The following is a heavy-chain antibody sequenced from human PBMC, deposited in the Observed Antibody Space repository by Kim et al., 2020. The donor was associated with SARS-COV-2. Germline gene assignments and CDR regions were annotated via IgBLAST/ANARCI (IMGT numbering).Heavy chain of an antibody. J-gene: IGHJ4*02. CDR2: ISYDGSNE. CDR1: GFTFSTYG. V-gene: IGHV3-30*18. Sequence: GGSLRLSCAASGFTFSTYGMHWVRQAPGKGLEWVAVISYDGSNEYYADSVKGRSTISRDNSKNTLYLQMNSLRAEDTAVYYCAKPRGYSYGSPFDYWGQGTLVTVSS. D-gene: IGHD5-18*01. CDR3: AKPRGYSYGSPFDY.